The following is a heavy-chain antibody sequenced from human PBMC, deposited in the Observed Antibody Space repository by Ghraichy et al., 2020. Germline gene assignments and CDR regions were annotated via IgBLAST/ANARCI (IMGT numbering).Heavy chain of an antibody. Sequence: GGSLRLSCAASGFTFSSYALHWVRQAPGKGLEWVAVISSDGSKKYYADSVKGRFTISRDNSKNTLYVQMNSLRTEDTAAYYCARRNLDGDHYYYMDDWGKGTTVTVSS. V-gene: IGHV3-30*04. CDR2: ISSDGSKK. D-gene: IGHD1-14*01. CDR1: GFTFSSYA. J-gene: IGHJ6*03. CDR3: ARRNLDGDHYYYMDD.